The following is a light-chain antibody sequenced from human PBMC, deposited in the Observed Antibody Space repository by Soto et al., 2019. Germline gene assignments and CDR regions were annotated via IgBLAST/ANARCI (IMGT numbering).Light chain of an antibody. Sequence: QSALTQPASVSGSPGQSITISCTGTSSDVGGYDFVSWYQQRPGEAPKLVIYDVTNRPSGVSNRFSGSKSGNTASLTISGLQAEDEADYYCTSYTPGDIGIFGGGTKLTVL. J-gene: IGLJ2*01. V-gene: IGLV2-14*01. CDR2: DVT. CDR1: SSDVGGYDF. CDR3: TSYTPGDIGI.